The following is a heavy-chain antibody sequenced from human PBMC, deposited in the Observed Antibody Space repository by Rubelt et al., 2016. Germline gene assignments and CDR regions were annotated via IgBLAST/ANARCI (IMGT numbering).Heavy chain of an antibody. CDR3: TTDLSGSYYGDY. Sequence: PGKGLEWVGRIKSKTDGGTTDYAAPVKGRFTISRDDSKNTLYLQMNSLKTEDTAVYYCTTDLSGSYYGDYWGQGNLVTVAS. CDR2: IKSKTDGGTT. V-gene: IGHV3-15*01. D-gene: IGHD1-26*01. J-gene: IGHJ4*02.